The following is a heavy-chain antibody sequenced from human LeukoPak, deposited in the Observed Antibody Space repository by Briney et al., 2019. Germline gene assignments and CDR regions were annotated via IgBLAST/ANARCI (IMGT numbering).Heavy chain of an antibody. V-gene: IGHV4-34*01. CDR1: GGSFSGYY. D-gene: IGHD2-15*01. Sequence: PETLSLTCAVYGGSFSGYYWSWIRQPPGKGLEWIGEINHSGSTNYNPSLKSRVTISVDTSKNQFSLKLSSVTAADTAVYYCARAFNPRHCSGGSCYFSRWGQGTLVTVSS. CDR3: ARAFNPRHCSGGSCYFSR. J-gene: IGHJ4*02. CDR2: INHSGST.